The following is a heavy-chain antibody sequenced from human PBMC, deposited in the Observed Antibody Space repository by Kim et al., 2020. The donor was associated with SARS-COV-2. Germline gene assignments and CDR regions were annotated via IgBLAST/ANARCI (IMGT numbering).Heavy chain of an antibody. D-gene: IGHD6-19*01. J-gene: IGHJ5*02. CDR1: GGSISSSNYY. CDR3: ARLGQWLVLATPGKNWFDP. CDR2: IYYSGST. V-gene: IGHV4-39*01. Sequence: SETLYLTCTVSGGSISSSNYYWGWIRQPPGQGLEWIGSIYYSGSTYYNPSLQSRVAISVDTSKNQFPLKLSSVTAAATAVYYCARLGQWLVLATPGKNWFDPWGQGTLVTVSS.